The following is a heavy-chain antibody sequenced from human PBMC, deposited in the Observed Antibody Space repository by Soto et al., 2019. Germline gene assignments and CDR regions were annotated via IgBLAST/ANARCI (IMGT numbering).Heavy chain of an antibody. D-gene: IGHD4-4*01. CDR2: IYYSGST. V-gene: IGHV4-59*08. J-gene: IGHJ6*03. Sequence: QVQLQESGPGLVKPSETLSLTCTVSGGSISSYYWSWIRQPPGKGLEWIGYIYYSGSTNYNPSLKSRVTISVDTSKNQFSLKLSSVTAADTAVYYCARHGIGVQYPYYYYYMDVWGKGTTVTVSS. CDR1: GGSISSYY. CDR3: ARHGIGVQYPYYYYYMDV.